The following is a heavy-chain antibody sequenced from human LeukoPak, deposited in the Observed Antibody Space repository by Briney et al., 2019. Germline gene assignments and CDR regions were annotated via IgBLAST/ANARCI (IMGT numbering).Heavy chain of an antibody. CDR3: ARENGAAGPRLRWDYFDY. Sequence: ASVKVSCKASGYTFTSYAMHWVRQAPGQRLEWMGWINAGNGNTKYSQKFQGRVTITRDTSASTAYMELSSLRSEDTAVYYCARENGAAGPRLRWDYFDYWGQGTLVTVSS. CDR2: INAGNGNT. CDR1: GYTFTSYA. V-gene: IGHV1-3*01. J-gene: IGHJ4*02. D-gene: IGHD6-13*01.